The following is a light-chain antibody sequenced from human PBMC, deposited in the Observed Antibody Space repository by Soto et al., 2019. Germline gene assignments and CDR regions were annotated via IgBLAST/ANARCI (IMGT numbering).Light chain of an antibody. CDR2: GAS. CDR1: QSVTGSY. CDR3: QQYGSSPSIT. J-gene: IGKJ5*01. V-gene: IGKV3-20*01. Sequence: EMVLTQSPGTLSLSPGERATLSCRASQSVTGSYLAWYQQKPGQAPRLLIYGASSRATGIPARFSGSGSGTDFTLTITRLEPEDFAVYYCQQYGSSPSITFGQGTRLEIK.